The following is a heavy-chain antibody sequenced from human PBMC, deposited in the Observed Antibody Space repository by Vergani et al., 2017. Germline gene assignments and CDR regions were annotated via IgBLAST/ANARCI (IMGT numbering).Heavy chain of an antibody. CDR3: AKEGGGYCSRGTCYPEY. D-gene: IGHD2-15*01. J-gene: IGHJ4*02. CDR2: IRSDESRR. Sequence: QVQLVESGGGVVQPGGSLRLSCAASGFTFNSYGMHWVRQAPGKGLEWVASIRSDESRRYYGDSMEGPFTISRDNSKNTLYLQMKSLRPEDTAVYYCAKEGGGYCSRGTCYPEYWGQGTLVIVSS. CDR1: GFTFNSYG. V-gene: IGHV3-30*02.